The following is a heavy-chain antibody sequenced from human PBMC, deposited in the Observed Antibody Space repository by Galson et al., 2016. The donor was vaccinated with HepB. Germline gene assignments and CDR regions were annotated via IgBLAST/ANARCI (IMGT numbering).Heavy chain of an antibody. V-gene: IGHV3-9*01. D-gene: IGHD3-10*01. J-gene: IGHJ4*02. Sequence: SLRLSCAVSGFTFEDFAMHWVRQAPGKGPEWVSVISWNGGTIGYADSVMGRFMISRDNAKNSLDLQMNSLRPEDTALYFCVKDLVRTVSGDFGFEDWGRGTLVTVSS. CDR2: ISWNGGTI. CDR3: VKDLVRTVSGDFGFED. CDR1: GFTFEDFA.